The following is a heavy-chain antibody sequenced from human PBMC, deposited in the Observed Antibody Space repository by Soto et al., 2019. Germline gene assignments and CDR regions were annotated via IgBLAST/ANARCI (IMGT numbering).Heavy chain of an antibody. J-gene: IGHJ4*02. CDR3: AANWTFGLNF. CDR1: GFYFSDFH. V-gene: IGHV3-11*03. D-gene: IGHD1-1*01. Sequence: WGSLRLSCTVSGFYFSDFHIICVRQAPGKGLEWISYISSSLGHTDYADSVKGRFTIYRDNAKSSVFLEMSDLRSDDTAVYYCAANWTFGLNFWGQGTLVTVSS. CDR2: ISSSLGHT.